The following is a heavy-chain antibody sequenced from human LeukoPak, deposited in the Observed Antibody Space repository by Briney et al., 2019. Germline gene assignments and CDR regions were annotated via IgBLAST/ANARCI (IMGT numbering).Heavy chain of an antibody. Sequence: GGSLRLSCAASGFTFSSYAMSWVRQAPGKGLEWVSAISGSGGSTYYADSVKGRFTISRGNSKNTLYLQMNSLRAEDTAVYYCAKDPGGDGDYAGYFQHWGQGTLVTVSS. CDR3: AKDPGGDGDYAGYFQH. CDR2: ISGSGGST. CDR1: GFTFSSYA. V-gene: IGHV3-23*01. D-gene: IGHD4-17*01. J-gene: IGHJ1*01.